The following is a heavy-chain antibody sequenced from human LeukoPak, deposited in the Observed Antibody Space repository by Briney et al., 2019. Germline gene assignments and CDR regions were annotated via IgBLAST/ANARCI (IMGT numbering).Heavy chain of an antibody. D-gene: IGHD6-19*01. CDR3: TTYRSGHY. CDR1: GFTFTSYS. J-gene: IGHJ4*02. Sequence: GGSLRLSCAASGFTFTSYSMNWVRQASGKGLEWVGRVQTKANSYATAYAASLKGRFTISRDDSANTAYLQMNSLRTEDTALYYCTTYRSGHYWGQGTLVTVSS. V-gene: IGHV3-73*01. CDR2: VQTKANSYAT.